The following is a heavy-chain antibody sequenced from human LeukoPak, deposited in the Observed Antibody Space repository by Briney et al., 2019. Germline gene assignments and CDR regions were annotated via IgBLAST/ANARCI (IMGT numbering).Heavy chain of an antibody. D-gene: IGHD1-26*01. CDR2: INPSGGST. CDR3: ARGPLVGATTHYYYYGMDV. V-gene: IGHV1-46*01. Sequence: GASVKVSCKASGYTFTSYYMHWVRQAPGQGLEWMGIINPSGGSTSYAQKFQGRVTMTRDTSTSTVYMELSSLRSEDTAVYYCARGPLVGATTHYYYYGMDVWGQGTTVTVSS. J-gene: IGHJ6*02. CDR1: GYTFTSYY.